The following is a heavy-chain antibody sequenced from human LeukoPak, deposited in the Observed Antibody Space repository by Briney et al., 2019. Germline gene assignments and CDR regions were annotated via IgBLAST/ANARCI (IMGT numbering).Heavy chain of an antibody. CDR1: GLYFDDSA. V-gene: IGHV3-43*02. CDR3: AKESGEFDY. J-gene: IGHJ4*02. CDR2: ISADGGST. Sequence: GGSLRLSCVASGLYFDDSAMHWVRQAPGKGLEGVALISADGGSTFSAVYVKGRFSISRDNSKNSLYLQMNSLRSEDTAMYYCAKESGEFDYWGQGTLVAVSS.